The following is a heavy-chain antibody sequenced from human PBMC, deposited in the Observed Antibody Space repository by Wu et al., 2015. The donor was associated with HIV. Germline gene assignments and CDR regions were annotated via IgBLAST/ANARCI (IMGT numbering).Heavy chain of an antibody. CDR2: IIPIWGTA. V-gene: IGHV1-69*05. CDR3: ARTSGSYYHYFDY. Sequence: QLVQSGAEVKKPGSSVKVSCKASGDTLSRFAISWVRQAPGQGLEWMGGIIPIWGTANHAQKFQGRVTTTTDEPTSTAYMELSSLRSEDTAVYYCARTSGSYYHYFDYWGQGTLVTVSS. J-gene: IGHJ4*02. D-gene: IGHD1-26*01. CDR1: GDTLSRFA.